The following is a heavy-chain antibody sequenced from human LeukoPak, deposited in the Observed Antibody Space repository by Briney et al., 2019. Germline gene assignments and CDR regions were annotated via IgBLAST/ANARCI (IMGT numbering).Heavy chain of an antibody. J-gene: IGHJ4*02. Sequence: GGSLRLSCAASGFTFCSYGMHWVRQAPGKGLEWVAFIRYDGSNKYYADSVKGRFTISRDNSKNTLYLQMNSLRAEDTAVYYCAKDRVGTTVTTGLFDYWGQGTLVTVSS. CDR2: IRYDGSNK. CDR3: AKDRVGTTVTTGLFDY. D-gene: IGHD4-17*01. V-gene: IGHV3-30*02. CDR1: GFTFCSYG.